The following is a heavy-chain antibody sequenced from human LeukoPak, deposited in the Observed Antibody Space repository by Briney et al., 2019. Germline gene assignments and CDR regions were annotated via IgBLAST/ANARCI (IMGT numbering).Heavy chain of an antibody. D-gene: IGHD2-2*01. J-gene: IGHJ4*02. CDR2: ISSSGSTI. CDR3: ARADIVVVPASDY. CDR1: GFTFSDYY. Sequence: GGSLRLSCAAPGFTFSDYYMSRIRQAPGKGLEWVSYISSSGSTIYYADSVKGRFTISRDNAKNSLYLQMNSLRAEDTAVYYCARADIVVVPASDYWGQGTLVTVSS. V-gene: IGHV3-11*01.